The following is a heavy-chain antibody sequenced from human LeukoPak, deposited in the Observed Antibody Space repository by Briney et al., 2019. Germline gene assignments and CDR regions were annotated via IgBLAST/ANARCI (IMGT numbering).Heavy chain of an antibody. J-gene: IGHJ4*02. Sequence: GGSLRLSCAASGFTFSSYSMNWVRQTPGKGLEWVSYISSTSSTIYYADSVKGRFTISRDNARNSLYLQMNSLRAEDTAVYYCARVSSLELYFDYWGQGTLVTVSS. V-gene: IGHV3-48*01. CDR3: ARVSSLELYFDY. CDR2: ISSTSSTI. D-gene: IGHD6-13*01. CDR1: GFTFSSYS.